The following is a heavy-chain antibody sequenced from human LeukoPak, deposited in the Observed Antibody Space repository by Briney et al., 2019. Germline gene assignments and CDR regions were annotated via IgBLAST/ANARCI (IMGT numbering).Heavy chain of an antibody. V-gene: IGHV4-39*01. J-gene: IGHJ5*02. Sequence: SETLSLTCTASGGSVDHWAWVRQSPEKGLEWIAAIHNGGQTDYNPSFVSRVTISVDTSKNQFSLKLTSLTATDTAVYYCARLPTGFPNWFDTWGQGILVIVSS. CDR3: ARLPTGFPNWFDT. CDR1: GGSVDH. CDR2: IHNGGQT. D-gene: IGHD3-9*01.